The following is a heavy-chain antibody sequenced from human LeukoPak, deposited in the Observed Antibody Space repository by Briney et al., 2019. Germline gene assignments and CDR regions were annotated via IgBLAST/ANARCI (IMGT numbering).Heavy chain of an antibody. J-gene: IGHJ5*02. Sequence: GASVKVSCKASGGTFSSYAISWVRQAPGQGLKWMGGIIPIFGTANYAQKFQGRVTITTDESTSTAYMELSSLRSEDTAVYYCARVAYTVVYHWFDPWGQGTLVTVSS. CDR1: GGTFSSYA. V-gene: IGHV1-69*05. CDR2: IIPIFGTA. CDR3: ARVAYTVVYHWFDP. D-gene: IGHD4-23*01.